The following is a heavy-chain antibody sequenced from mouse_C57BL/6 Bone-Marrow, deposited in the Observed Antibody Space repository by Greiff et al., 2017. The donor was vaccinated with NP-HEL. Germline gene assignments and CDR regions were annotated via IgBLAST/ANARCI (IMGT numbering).Heavy chain of an antibody. V-gene: IGHV1-50*01. CDR2: IDPSDSYT. J-gene: IGHJ2*01. CDR1: GYTFTSYW. Sequence: QVQLQQPGAELVKPGASVKLSCKASGYTFTSYWMQWVKQRPGQGLEWIGEIDPSDSYTNYNQKFKGKATLTVDTSSSTAYMQRSSLTSEDSAVYYCARGYYGRGFDYWGQGTTLTVSS. D-gene: IGHD1-1*01. CDR3: ARGYYGRGFDY.